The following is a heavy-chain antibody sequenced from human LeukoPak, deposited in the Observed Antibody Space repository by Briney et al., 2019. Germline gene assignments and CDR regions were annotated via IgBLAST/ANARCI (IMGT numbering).Heavy chain of an antibody. D-gene: IGHD2-8*01. CDR2: ISHSGRTM. CDR1: GFTFSDYY. Sequence: NPGGSLRLSCAASGFTFSDYYMSWIRQAPGKGLEWVSYISHSGRTMYYADSVKGRFTTSRDNAKNSLYLQMNSLRAGDTAVYYCARDSIVRGNIGNDMDVWGKGTTVTVSS. V-gene: IGHV3-11*01. J-gene: IGHJ6*03. CDR3: ARDSIVRGNIGNDMDV.